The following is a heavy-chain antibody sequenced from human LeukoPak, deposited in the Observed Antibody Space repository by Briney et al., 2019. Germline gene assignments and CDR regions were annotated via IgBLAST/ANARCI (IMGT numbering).Heavy chain of an antibody. Sequence: NPSETLSLTCTVSGGSINNYYWSWIRQPPGKGLEWIGYIIYSGSTNYNPSLKSRVTISVDTSKNQFSLKLSSVTAADTAVYYCARGRSSGWFAYYYYMDVWGKGTTVTVSS. V-gene: IGHV4-59*12. CDR3: ARGRSSGWFAYYYYMDV. CDR1: GGSINNYY. J-gene: IGHJ6*03. CDR2: IIYSGST. D-gene: IGHD6-19*01.